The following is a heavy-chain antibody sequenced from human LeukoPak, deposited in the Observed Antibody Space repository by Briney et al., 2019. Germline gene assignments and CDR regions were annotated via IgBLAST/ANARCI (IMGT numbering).Heavy chain of an antibody. Sequence: SETLSLTCTVSGGSISSYYWSWIRQPPGKGLEWIGYIYYSGSTNYNPSLKSRVTISVDTSKSQFSLKLSSVTAAGTAVYYCARDLMGATAWFDPWGQGALVTVSS. CDR1: GGSISSYY. CDR3: ARDLMGATAWFDP. CDR2: IYYSGST. D-gene: IGHD1-26*01. J-gene: IGHJ5*02. V-gene: IGHV4-59*01.